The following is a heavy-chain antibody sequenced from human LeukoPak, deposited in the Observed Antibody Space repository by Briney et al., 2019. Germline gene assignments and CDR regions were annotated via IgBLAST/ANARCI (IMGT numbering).Heavy chain of an antibody. CDR2: INPQSGDT. Sequence: GASVKVSCKASGYTFTDYHMHWVGQAPGQGFEWMGWINPQSGDTKYAQNLQGRVTMTRDTSISTAYMDLSSLRSDDTAVYYCARELQLDDCTRINCYQPMVDPWGQGTLVTVSS. D-gene: IGHD2-8*01. CDR3: ARELQLDDCTRINCYQPMVDP. CDR1: GYTFTDYH. J-gene: IGHJ5*02. V-gene: IGHV1-2*02.